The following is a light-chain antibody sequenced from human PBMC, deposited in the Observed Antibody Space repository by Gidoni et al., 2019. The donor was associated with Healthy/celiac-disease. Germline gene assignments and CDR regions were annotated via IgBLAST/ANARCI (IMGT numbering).Light chain of an antibody. CDR1: QIVSSY. Sequence: EIVFTQSPATLSLSPGDRATLSCRASQIVSSYLAWYQQKPGQAPRLLIYAASNRATGIPARFSGSGSGTDFTLTISSLEPEDFAVYYCQQRSNWPPITFGPGTKVDIK. V-gene: IGKV3-11*01. CDR2: AAS. CDR3: QQRSNWPPIT. J-gene: IGKJ3*01.